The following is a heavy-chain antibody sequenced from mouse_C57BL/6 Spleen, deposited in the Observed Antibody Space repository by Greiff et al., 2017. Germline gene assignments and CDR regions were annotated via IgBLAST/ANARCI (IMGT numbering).Heavy chain of an antibody. V-gene: IGHV1-64*01. CDR3: AYYYGYDFAY. D-gene: IGHD1-1*01. CDR2: IHPNSGST. Sequence: VQLQQPGAELVKPGASVKLSCKASGYTFTSYWMHWVKQRPGQGLEWIGMIHPNSGSTNYNEKFKSKATLTVDKSSSTAYMQLSSLTSEDSAVYYCAYYYGYDFAYWGQGTLVTVSA. CDR1: GYTFTSYW. J-gene: IGHJ3*01.